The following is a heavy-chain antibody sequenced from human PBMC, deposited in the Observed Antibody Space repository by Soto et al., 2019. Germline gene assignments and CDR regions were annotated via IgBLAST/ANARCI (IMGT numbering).Heavy chain of an antibody. CDR1: GLTFSSYN. D-gene: IGHD3-10*01. V-gene: IGHV3-21*04. J-gene: IGHJ4*02. Sequence: GGSLRVSGGTSGLTFSSYNMNWVRQAPGKGLEWVSSISSNSNYIYNADSVKGRFTISRDNARNSLFLQMHSLRAEDTAVYYCARVKASGVNFDYWGQGTLVTVSS. CDR2: ISSNSNYI. CDR3: ARVKASGVNFDY.